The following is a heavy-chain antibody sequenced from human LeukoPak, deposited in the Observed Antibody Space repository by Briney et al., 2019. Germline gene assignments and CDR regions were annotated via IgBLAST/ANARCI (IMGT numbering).Heavy chain of an antibody. CDR2: IHYSGST. V-gene: IGHV4-59*01. CDR1: GGSISNYY. J-gene: IGHJ4*02. D-gene: IGHD3-22*01. Sequence: SETLSLTCTVSGGSISNYYWSWIRQPPGKGLEWIGYIHYSGSTNYNPSLKSRVTISVDTSKNQFSLKLSSVTAADTAVYYCARAYYDSSGYPFDYWGQGTLVTVSS. CDR3: ARAYYDSSGYPFDY.